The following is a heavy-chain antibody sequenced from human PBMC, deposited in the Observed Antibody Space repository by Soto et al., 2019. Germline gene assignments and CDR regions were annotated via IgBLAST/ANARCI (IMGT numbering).Heavy chain of an antibody. V-gene: IGHV1-69*13. CDR2: IIPIFGTA. J-gene: IGHJ6*02. D-gene: IGHD3-22*01. CDR3: ARDLKMNYDSSGLYRYYYYGMDV. Sequence: SVKVSCKASGGTFSSYAISWVRQAPGQGLEWMGGIIPIFGTANYAQKFQGGVTITADESTSTAYMELSSLRSEDTAVYYCARDLKMNYDSSGLYRYYYYGMDVWGQGTTVTVSS. CDR1: GGTFSSYA.